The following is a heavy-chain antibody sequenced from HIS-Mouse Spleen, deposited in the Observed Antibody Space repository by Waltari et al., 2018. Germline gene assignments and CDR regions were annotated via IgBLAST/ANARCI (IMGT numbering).Heavy chain of an antibody. V-gene: IGHV3-15*01. J-gene: IGHJ4*02. D-gene: IGHD7-27*01. CDR2: IKSKTDGGTT. CDR1: GSLFSHAW. Sequence: EVQLVESGGGLVKPGGSLRLSCAPSGSLFSHAWMSWVRQAPGKGLELVGRIKSKTDGGTTDYAAPVKGRFTISRDDSKNTLYLQMNSLKTEDTAVYYCTTANWGRDYWGQGTLVTVSS. CDR3: TTANWGRDY.